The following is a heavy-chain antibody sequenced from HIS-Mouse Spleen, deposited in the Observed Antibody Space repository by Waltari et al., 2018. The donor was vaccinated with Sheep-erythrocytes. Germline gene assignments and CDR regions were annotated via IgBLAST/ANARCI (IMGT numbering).Heavy chain of an antibody. CDR1: GGSISSSSYY. CDR2: IYYRGRT. CDR3: ARHKDTAMVHFDY. J-gene: IGHJ4*02. V-gene: IGHV4-39*01. D-gene: IGHD5-18*01. Sequence: QLQLQESGPGLVKPSETLSLTCTVSGGSISSSSYYWGWIRQPPGKGLEWIGSIYYRGRTYHTPALKSRVTISVDTSKNQFSLKLSSVTAADTAVYYCARHKDTAMVHFDYWGQGTLVTVSS.